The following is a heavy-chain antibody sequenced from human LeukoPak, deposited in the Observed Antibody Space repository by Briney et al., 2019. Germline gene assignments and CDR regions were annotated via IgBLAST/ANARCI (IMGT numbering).Heavy chain of an antibody. J-gene: IGHJ3*01. Sequence: ASVKVSCKASGGIFRNYAISWVRLAPGQGLEWMGRVIPVFGTTNYAQKFQGRVKITTDESASTVYMELSSLRSEDTAMYYCAKAWEMRTIGAFDVWAKGQWSSSPQ. CDR2: VIPVFGTT. D-gene: IGHD1-26*01. CDR3: AKAWEMRTIGAFDV. CDR1: GGIFRNYA. V-gene: IGHV1-69*05.